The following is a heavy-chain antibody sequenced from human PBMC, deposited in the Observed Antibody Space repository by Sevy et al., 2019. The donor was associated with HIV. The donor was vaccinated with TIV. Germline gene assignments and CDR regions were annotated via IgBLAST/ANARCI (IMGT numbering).Heavy chain of an antibody. CDR3: ARDSRRWLQLPDAFDI. D-gene: IGHD1-1*01. V-gene: IGHV3-21*01. J-gene: IGHJ3*02. Sequence: GGSLRLSCTASGFTFASYSMNWVRQTPGKGLEWVSCINIRSTDIKYADSVRGRFTISRDNAKNSLYLQMDSLRAEDTAVYYCARDSRRWLQLPDAFDIWGLGTMVTVSS. CDR2: INIRSTDI. CDR1: GFTFASYS.